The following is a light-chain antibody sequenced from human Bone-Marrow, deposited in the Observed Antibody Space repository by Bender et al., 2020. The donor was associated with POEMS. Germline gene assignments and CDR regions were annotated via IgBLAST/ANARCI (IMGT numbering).Light chain of an antibody. CDR2: GDN. J-gene: IGLJ2*01. CDR1: NSNIGTNA. CDR3: SAWDDSLNVI. V-gene: IGLV1-44*01. Sequence: VTISCSGSNSNIGTNAVNWYQQFPGTAPKLSIYGDNQRPSGVPDRSSGSKSGTSASLTIRGLQSEDEATYYCSAWDDSLNVIFGGETKVTVL.